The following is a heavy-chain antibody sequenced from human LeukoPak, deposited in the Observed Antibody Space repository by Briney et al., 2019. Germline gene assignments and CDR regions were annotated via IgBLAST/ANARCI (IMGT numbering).Heavy chain of an antibody. Sequence: GGSLRLSCAASGFTLSSYWMSWVRPAPGKGLEWVAKIKQDGSEKYYVDSVKGRFTISRDNAKNSLYLQMNSLRAEDTAVYYCARRSDVDAFDIWGQGKMVTVSS. J-gene: IGHJ3*02. D-gene: IGHD3-3*01. CDR1: GFTLSSYW. CDR3: ARRSDVDAFDI. CDR2: IKQDGSEK. V-gene: IGHV3-7*01.